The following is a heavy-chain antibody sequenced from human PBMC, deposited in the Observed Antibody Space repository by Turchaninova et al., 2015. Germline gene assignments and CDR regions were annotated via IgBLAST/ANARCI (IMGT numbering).Heavy chain of an antibody. V-gene: IGHV1-18*01. CDR3: ARAPRIYYGSGSYFSTDY. J-gene: IGHJ4*02. Sequence: QVQLVQSGAEGKKHGASVKTSCKDSGYAFNNYAISWVPQAPGQGLEWKGWISAYSSQTNYAQNLQGRVTMTTDTSTSTAYMELRSLRSDDTAVYYCARAPRIYYGSGSYFSTDYWGQGTLVTVSS. CDR2: ISAYSSQT. CDR1: GYAFNNYA. D-gene: IGHD3-10*01.